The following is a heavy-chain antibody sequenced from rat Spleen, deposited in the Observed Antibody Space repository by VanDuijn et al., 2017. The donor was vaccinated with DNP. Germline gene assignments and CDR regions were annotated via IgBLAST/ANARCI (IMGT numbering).Heavy chain of an antibody. CDR2: INYSGRT. J-gene: IGHJ2*01. D-gene: IGHD3-8*01. V-gene: IGHV3-1*01. Sequence: EMQLQESGPGLVKPSQSLSLTCSVTDYSITSAYWGWIRKFPGNKMEWIGHINYSGRTSYNPSLTGRISITRDTSKNQFFLQLNSVTTEDTATYYSVRGHPPRGFDYWGQGVMVTVSS. CDR1: DYSITSAY. CDR3: VRGHPPRGFDY.